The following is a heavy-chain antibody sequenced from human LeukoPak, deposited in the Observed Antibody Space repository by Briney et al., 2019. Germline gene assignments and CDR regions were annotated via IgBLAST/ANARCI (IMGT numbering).Heavy chain of an antibody. CDR1: GFTFSSYS. Sequence: GGSLRLSCAASGFTFSSYSMNWVRQAPGKGLEWVSCISSSSSTIYYADSVKGRFTISRDNAKNSLYLQMNSLRAEDTAVYYCARGNYDFWRGLSSLWGQGTLVTVSS. J-gene: IGHJ4*02. CDR3: ARGNYDFWRGLSSL. V-gene: IGHV3-48*01. CDR2: ISSSSSTI. D-gene: IGHD3-3*01.